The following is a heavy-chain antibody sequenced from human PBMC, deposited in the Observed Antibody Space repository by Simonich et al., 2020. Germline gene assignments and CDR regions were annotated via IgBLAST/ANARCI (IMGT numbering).Heavy chain of an antibody. D-gene: IGHD2-2*01. CDR3: ASFNVVPAADAFDI. Sequence: EVQLVESGGGLVQPGGSLRLSCAASGFTYSSYWMHWVRQAPGKGRECFKRINRYGRSTSDANSVKVRFTISRDNAKNTLYLQMNSLRAEDTAVYYCASFNVVPAADAFDIWGQGTMVTVSS. CDR2: INRYGRST. CDR1: GFTYSSYW. V-gene: IGHV3-74*01. J-gene: IGHJ3*02.